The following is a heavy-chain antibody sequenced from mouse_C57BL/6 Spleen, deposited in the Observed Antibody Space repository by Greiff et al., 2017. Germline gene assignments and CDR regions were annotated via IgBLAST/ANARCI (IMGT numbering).Heavy chain of an antibody. CDR1: GYTFTSYW. CDR2: INPCYGGT. J-gene: IGHJ2*02. V-gene: IGHV1-53*01. CDR3: ERARCGEGFDY. Sequence: LQQPGPELVKPGASVKLSCKASGYTFTSYWMHWVKQRHGQGLEWIGNINPCYGGTNYNEKFKRKSTLTADNTSSTAYMQLKSLTWEDSAVYFCERARCGEGFDYWGQGTSLTVSS. D-gene: IGHD2-13*01.